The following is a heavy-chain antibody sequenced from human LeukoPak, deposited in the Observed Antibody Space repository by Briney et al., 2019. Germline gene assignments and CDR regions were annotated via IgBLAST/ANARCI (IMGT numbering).Heavy chain of an antibody. J-gene: IGHJ4*02. CDR2: IKQDGSEK. D-gene: IGHD2-2*01. CDR1: GFTFSSYW. CDR3: AREQYCSSTSCYPLGTYYFDY. Sequence: GGSLRLSCAASGFTFSSYWMSWVRQAPGKGLEWVANIKQDGSEKYYADSVKGRFTISRDNAKNSLYLQMNSLRAEDTAVYYCAREQYCSSTSCYPLGTYYFDYWGQGTLVTVSS. V-gene: IGHV3-7*01.